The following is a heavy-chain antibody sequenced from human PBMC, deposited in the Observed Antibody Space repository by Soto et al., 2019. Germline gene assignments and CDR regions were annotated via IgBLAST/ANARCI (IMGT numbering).Heavy chain of an antibody. V-gene: IGHV5-51*01. CDR1: GYRFTRYW. D-gene: IGHD3-3*02. CDR3: AISQAFLDYFDY. Sequence: ESLTVSWNPCGYRFTRYWIVRVLQMPGKGLECMGIIYPGDYDTRYSPSFQGQVTISADKSISTDYLNWSSLKASDTAMYYCAISQAFLDYFDYWGQGTLVTVSS. J-gene: IGHJ4*02. CDR2: IYPGDYDT.